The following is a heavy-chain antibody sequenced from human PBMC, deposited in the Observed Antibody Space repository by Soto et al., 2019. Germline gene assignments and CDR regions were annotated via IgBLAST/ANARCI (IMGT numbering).Heavy chain of an antibody. CDR1: GFTFSSYA. D-gene: IGHD6-13*01. V-gene: IGHV3-30-3*01. CDR2: ISYDGSNK. Sequence: QVQLVESGGGVVQPGRSLRLSCAASGFTFSSYAMHWVRQAPGKGLEWVAVISYDGSNKYYADSVKGRFTISRDNSKNTLDVQMNSLRAEETAVYYCARDAYRSSWGGIDYRGLGTRVTVSS. CDR3: ARDAYRSSWGGIDY. J-gene: IGHJ4*02.